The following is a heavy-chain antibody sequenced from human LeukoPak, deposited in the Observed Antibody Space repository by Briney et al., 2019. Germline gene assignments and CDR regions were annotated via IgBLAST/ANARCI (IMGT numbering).Heavy chain of an antibody. J-gene: IGHJ4*02. D-gene: IGHD5-18*01. Sequence: GGSLRLSCAASGFTFSSYGMHWVRQAPGKGLEWVAVISYDGSNKYFADSVKGRFTISRDNSKNTLYLQMNSLRAEDTAVYYCARDTAMYYFDYWGQGTLVTVSS. CDR2: ISYDGSNK. CDR3: ARDTAMYYFDY. CDR1: GFTFSSYG. V-gene: IGHV3-30*03.